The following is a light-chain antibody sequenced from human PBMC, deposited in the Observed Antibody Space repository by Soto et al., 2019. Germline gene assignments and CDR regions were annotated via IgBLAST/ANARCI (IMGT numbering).Light chain of an antibody. CDR3: QQFNTYPLT. Sequence: AIQLTQSPSSLSASVGDRVTITCRASQGISSALAWYQQKPGKAPKSLIYDASSLESGVPSRFSGSGYGTDFTLTSSRLQHEEVATYYWQQFNTYPLTGGGGTNVEIQ. CDR2: DAS. CDR1: QGISSA. V-gene: IGKV1-13*02. J-gene: IGKJ4*01.